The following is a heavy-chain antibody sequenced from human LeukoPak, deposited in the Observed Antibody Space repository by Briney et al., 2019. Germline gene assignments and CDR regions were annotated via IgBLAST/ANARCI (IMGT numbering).Heavy chain of an antibody. Sequence: SETLSLTCTVSGGSISSSSYYWGWIRQPPGKGLEWIGSIYYSGSTYYNPSLKSRVTISVDTSMNQLSLKLSSVTAADTAVYYCARRRAYGSGSYNFDYWGQGTLVTVSS. CDR3: ARRRAYGSGSYNFDY. CDR2: IYYSGST. D-gene: IGHD3-10*01. J-gene: IGHJ4*02. V-gene: IGHV4-39*01. CDR1: GGSISSSSYY.